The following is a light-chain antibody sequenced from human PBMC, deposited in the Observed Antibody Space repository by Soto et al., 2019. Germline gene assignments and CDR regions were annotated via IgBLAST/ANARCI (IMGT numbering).Light chain of an antibody. CDR1: SSNIGSNF. V-gene: IGLV1-47*02. Sequence: QAVVTQPPSASGTPGQRVTISCSGSSSNIGSNFVYWYQQRPGTAPRRLISNNDQRPSGVPDRFSGSKSGTSASLAISGLRSEEEADYYCAACEDILSVRDVFGTGTKLTVL. CDR3: AACEDILSVRDV. J-gene: IGLJ1*01. CDR2: NND.